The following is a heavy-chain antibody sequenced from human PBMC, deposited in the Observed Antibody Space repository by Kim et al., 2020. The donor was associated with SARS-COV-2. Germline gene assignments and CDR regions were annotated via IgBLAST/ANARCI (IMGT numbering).Heavy chain of an antibody. J-gene: IGHJ5*02. Sequence: NYAQKFQGRVTMTRDTSISTAYMELSRLRSDDTAVYYCARGDFQGWFDPWGQGTLVTVSS. V-gene: IGHV1-2*02. D-gene: IGHD3-3*01. CDR3: ARGDFQGWFDP.